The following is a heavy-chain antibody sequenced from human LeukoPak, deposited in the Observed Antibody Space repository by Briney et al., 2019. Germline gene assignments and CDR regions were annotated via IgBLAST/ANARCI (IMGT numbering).Heavy chain of an antibody. CDR1: GFTFSSYA. V-gene: IGHV3-23*01. D-gene: IGHD4-23*01. CDR2: ISGSGGST. Sequence: PGGSLRLSCAASGFTFSSYAMSWVRQAPGKGLEWVSAISGSGGSTYYADSVKGRFTISRDNSKNTLYLQMNSLRAEDTAVYYCAKGQYKNHYGGKAYYYYGMDVWGQGTTVTVSS. J-gene: IGHJ6*02. CDR3: AKGQYKNHYGGKAYYYYGMDV.